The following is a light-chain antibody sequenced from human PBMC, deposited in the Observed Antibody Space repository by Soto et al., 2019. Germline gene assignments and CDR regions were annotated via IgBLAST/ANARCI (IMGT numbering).Light chain of an antibody. CDR3: MQGTHWPWT. J-gene: IGKJ1*01. Sequence: DVVMTQSPLSLPVTLGQPASISCRSSQSLVHSDGNTYLNWFQQRPGQSPRRLIYKVSNRDSGVPDRFSGSGSGPDFTPKISRVEAEDVGVYYCMQGTHWPWTSGHGTRVEIK. V-gene: IGKV2-30*02. CDR1: QSLVHSDGNTY. CDR2: KVS.